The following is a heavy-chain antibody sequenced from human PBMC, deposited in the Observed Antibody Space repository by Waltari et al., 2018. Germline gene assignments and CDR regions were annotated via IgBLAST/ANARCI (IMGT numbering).Heavy chain of an antibody. D-gene: IGHD6-19*01. V-gene: IGHV4-34*01. J-gene: IGHJ6*02. CDR2: INHSGST. Sequence: QVQLQQWGAGLLKPSETLSLTCAMSGGPFNGYDWSWIRQPPGKGLEWIGEINHSGSTNYNPSLKSRVTMSVDTSKNQFSLNLSSVTAADTAVYYCARGESLYNSDWTPRGYYYYGMDVWGQGTTVTVSS. CDR1: GGPFNGYD. CDR3: ARGESLYNSDWTPRGYYYYGMDV.